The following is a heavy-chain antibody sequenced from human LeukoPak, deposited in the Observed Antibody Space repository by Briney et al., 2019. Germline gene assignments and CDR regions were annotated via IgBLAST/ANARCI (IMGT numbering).Heavy chain of an antibody. D-gene: IGHD6-19*01. CDR2: ISSTSSTI. V-gene: IGHV3-48*01. Sequence: PGGSLRLSCAASGFTFSTYSINWVRQAPGKGLEWVSYISSTSSTIYFADSVKGRFTISRDNAQNSLYLQMNSLRVEDTAVYYCARGTAVTGFDYWGQGTLVTVSS. J-gene: IGHJ4*02. CDR3: ARGTAVTGFDY. CDR1: GFTFSTYS.